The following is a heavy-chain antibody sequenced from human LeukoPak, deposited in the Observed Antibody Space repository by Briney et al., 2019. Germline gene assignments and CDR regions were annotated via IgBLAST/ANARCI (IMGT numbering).Heavy chain of an antibody. J-gene: IGHJ3*02. D-gene: IGHD6-6*01. V-gene: IGHV3-30-3*01. Sequence: GGALRLSCFAPGFPFSKYWMNWVRPAPGKGVGWVGVISDDGVNKYFAESVKGRFTISRDNSKKTLYLQMNSLRVEDTAIYYCARGSRSSSWGGGAFDIWGQGTAVTVSS. CDR1: GFPFSKYW. CDR3: ARGSRSSSWGGGAFDI. CDR2: ISDDGVNK.